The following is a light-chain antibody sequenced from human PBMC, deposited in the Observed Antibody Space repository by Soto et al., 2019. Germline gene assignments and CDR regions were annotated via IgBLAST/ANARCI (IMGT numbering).Light chain of an antibody. Sequence: EIVLTQSRGTLSLSPGERAILSCRASQSVSSSYLAWYQQKPGQAPRVLIYGASSRATGIPDRFSGSGSGTDFPLTISRLAPEDLAVCYCQQYGSSPPGTFGGGTKVEMK. J-gene: IGKJ4*01. CDR3: QQYGSSPPGT. V-gene: IGKV3-20*01. CDR2: GAS. CDR1: QSVSSSY.